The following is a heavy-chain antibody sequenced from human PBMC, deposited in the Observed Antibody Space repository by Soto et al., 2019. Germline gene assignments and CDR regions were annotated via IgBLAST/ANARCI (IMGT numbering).Heavy chain of an antibody. CDR1: GFTFSNYW. D-gene: IGHD6-13*01. CDR3: ARGTSGWYGIDY. J-gene: IGHJ4*02. Sequence: EVQLVESGGGLVQPGGSLRLSCAASGFTFSNYWMHWVRQPPGKGLLWVSRVSPDGSSTDYAGSVEGRFAVSRDNAKNTLYLQMNSLRDDDTADYYCARGTSGWYGIDYWGQGTLVTVSS. CDR2: VSPDGSST. V-gene: IGHV3-74*01.